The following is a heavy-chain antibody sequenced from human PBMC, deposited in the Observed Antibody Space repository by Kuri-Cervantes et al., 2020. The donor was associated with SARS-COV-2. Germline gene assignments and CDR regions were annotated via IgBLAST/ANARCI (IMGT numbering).Heavy chain of an antibody. V-gene: IGHV4-34*01. CDR2: INHSGST. Sequence: SCAVYGGSFSGYYWSWIRQPPGKGLEWIGEINHSGSTNYNPSLKSRVTISVDTSKNQFSLELSSVTAADTAVYYCARAAYCGGDCYYYFYYWGQGTLVTVSS. D-gene: IGHD2-21*01. J-gene: IGHJ4*02. CDR1: GGSFSGYY. CDR3: ARAAYCGGDCYYYFYY.